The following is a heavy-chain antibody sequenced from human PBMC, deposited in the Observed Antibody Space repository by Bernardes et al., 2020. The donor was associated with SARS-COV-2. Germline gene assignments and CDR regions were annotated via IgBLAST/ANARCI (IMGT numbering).Heavy chain of an antibody. J-gene: IGHJ4*02. CDR2: IRGKANSDAT. CDR1: GFSLSGSA. CDR3: TNGLDN. V-gene: IGHV3-73*01. Sequence: GGSLRLSCAASGFSLSGSALHWVRQASGQGLEWVGRIRGKANSDATAYGASVKGRFSIYRDDSDNTEYLHMNSLKADDTAVYFCTNGLDNWGQGTLVTVSS.